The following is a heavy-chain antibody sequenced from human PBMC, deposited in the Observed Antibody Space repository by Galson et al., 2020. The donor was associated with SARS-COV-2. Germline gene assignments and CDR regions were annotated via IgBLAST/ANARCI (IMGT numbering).Heavy chain of an antibody. J-gene: IGHJ4*02. Sequence: GESLKISCAASGFTFSSFAMSWVRQAPGKGLEWVSAIYTDGSTYYADSVKGRFTFSRDNSKKTVYLQMNSLRAEDTAVYFCARGFDGDYAYWGQGTLVSVSS. CDR3: ARGFDGDYAY. V-gene: IGHV3-23*03. D-gene: IGHD4-17*01. CDR1: GFTFSSFA. CDR2: IYTDGST.